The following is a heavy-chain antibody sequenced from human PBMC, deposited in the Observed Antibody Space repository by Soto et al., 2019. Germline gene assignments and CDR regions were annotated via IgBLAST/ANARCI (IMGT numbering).Heavy chain of an antibody. Sequence: EVQLLESGGGLVQPGGSLRLSCAASGFTFNNYAMTWVRQAPGKGLEWVSAISGGGDTTTYADSVKGRVTVSRDGSKNTLYLQRSSLRAEDTALYYCAKGRGGSGSLPPRVDFWGQGTLVTVSS. CDR2: ISGGGDTT. V-gene: IGHV3-23*01. CDR1: GFTFNNYA. CDR3: AKGRGGSGSLPPRVDF. J-gene: IGHJ4*02. D-gene: IGHD3-10*01.